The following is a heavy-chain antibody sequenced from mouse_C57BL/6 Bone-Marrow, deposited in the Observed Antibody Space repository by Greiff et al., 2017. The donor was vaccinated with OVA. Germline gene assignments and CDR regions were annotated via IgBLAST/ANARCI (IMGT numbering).Heavy chain of an antibody. J-gene: IGHJ1*03. Sequence: EVQVVESGGGLVKPGGSLKLSCAASGFTFSSYTMSWVRQTPEKRLEWVATISGGGGNTYYPDSVKGRFTISRDNAKNTLYLQMSSLRSEDTALYYCARPHYYGSSNWYFDVWGTGTTVTVSS. D-gene: IGHD1-1*01. CDR2: ISGGGGNT. CDR3: ARPHYYGSSNWYFDV. V-gene: IGHV5-9*01. CDR1: GFTFSSYT.